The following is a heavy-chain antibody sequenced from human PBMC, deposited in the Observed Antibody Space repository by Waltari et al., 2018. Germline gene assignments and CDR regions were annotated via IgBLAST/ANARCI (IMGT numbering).Heavy chain of an antibody. CDR1: GGSISSGSYY. V-gene: IGHV4-61*02. J-gene: IGHJ4*02. Sequence: QVQLQESGPGLVKPSETLSLTCTVSGGSISSGSYYWSWIRQPAGKGLEWVGRIYTSGSTSYNPSLTSRVTISVDTSKNQFSLKLSSVTAADTAVYYCARARVAGTPLDYWGQGTLVTVSS. CDR2: IYTSGST. D-gene: IGHD6-19*01. CDR3: ARARVAGTPLDY.